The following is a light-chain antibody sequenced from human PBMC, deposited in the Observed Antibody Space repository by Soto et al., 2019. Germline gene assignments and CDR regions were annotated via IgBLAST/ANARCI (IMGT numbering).Light chain of an antibody. Sequence: QSVLTQPPSVSGAPGQWVPISCTGSSSNIGAGYDVHWYQQLPGTAPKLLIYGNSNRPSGVPDRFSGSKSGTSASLAITGFQAEDEADYYCQSYDSSLSGYVFGTGTKLTVL. CDR3: QSYDSSLSGYV. J-gene: IGLJ1*01. CDR2: GNS. V-gene: IGLV1-40*01. CDR1: SSNIGAGYD.